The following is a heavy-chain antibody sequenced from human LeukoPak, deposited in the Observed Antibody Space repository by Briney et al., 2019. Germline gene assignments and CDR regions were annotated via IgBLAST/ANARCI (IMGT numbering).Heavy chain of an antibody. V-gene: IGHV3-23*01. J-gene: IGHJ4*02. CDR2: ISGSGGST. Sequence: PGGSLRLSCAASGFTFSSYAMSWVRQAPGKGLEWVSAISGSGGSTYYADSVKGRFTISRDNSKNTLYLQMDSLGAEDTAVYYCAKTAPGGYCSGGSCRPYDYWGQGTLVTVSS. CDR1: GFTFSSYA. CDR3: AKTAPGGYCSGGSCRPYDY. D-gene: IGHD2-15*01.